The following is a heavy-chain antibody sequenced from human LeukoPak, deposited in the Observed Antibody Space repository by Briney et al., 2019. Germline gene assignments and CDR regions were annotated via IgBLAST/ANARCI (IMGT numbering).Heavy chain of an antibody. CDR1: GGSLSNYY. Sequence: SETLSLTCSVSGGSLSNYYWTWIRRPPGKGLEWIGYIYSSGSANYNPSLKSRVNISIGTSENQFSLKLSSVTAADTAVYYCARRSWGSDFDYWGQGALVTVSS. D-gene: IGHD3-16*01. CDR2: IYSSGSA. J-gene: IGHJ4*02. V-gene: IGHV4-59*01. CDR3: ARRSWGSDFDY.